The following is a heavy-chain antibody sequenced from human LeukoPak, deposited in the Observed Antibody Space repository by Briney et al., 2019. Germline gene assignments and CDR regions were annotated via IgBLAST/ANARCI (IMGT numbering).Heavy chain of an antibody. CDR1: GGTFSSYA. J-gene: IGHJ5*02. CDR2: IIPILGIA. CDR3: ARRVGGNPNWFDP. Sequence: GASVKVSCKASGGTFSSYAISWVRQAPGQGLEWMGRIIPILGIANYAQKFQGRVTITADKSTSTAYMELSSRRSEDTAVYYCARRVGGNPNWFDPWGQGTLVTVSS. D-gene: IGHD2-15*01. V-gene: IGHV1-69*04.